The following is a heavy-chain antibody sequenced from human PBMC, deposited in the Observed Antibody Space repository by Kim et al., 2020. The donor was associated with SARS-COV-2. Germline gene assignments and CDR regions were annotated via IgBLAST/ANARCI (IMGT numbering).Heavy chain of an antibody. CDR2: VSGSGGST. Sequence: GGSLRLSCVASGFTFSSYAMSWVRQAPGKGPEWVSLVSGSGGSTYHADSVKGRFAISRDNSKKTLYLQMNSLRAEDTALYYCAKGERNNWSLFYYWDQG. J-gene: IGHJ4*02. D-gene: IGHD1-1*01. V-gene: IGHV3-23*01. CDR3: AKGERNNWSLFYY. CDR1: GFTFSSYA.